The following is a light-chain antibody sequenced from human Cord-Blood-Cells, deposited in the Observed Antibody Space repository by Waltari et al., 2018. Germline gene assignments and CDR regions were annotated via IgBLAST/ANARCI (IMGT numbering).Light chain of an antibody. V-gene: IGLV2-23*01. Sequence: QSALTQPASVSGSPGQSITISCTGTSSDVGSYNLVSWYQQHPGKAPKLMIYEGSKRHSGVSKRFAGSNSGNTASLTSSGLQAEDEADYYCCSYAGSSTLVFGGGTKLTVL. CDR1: SSDVGSYNL. CDR2: EGS. J-gene: IGLJ3*02. CDR3: CSYAGSSTLV.